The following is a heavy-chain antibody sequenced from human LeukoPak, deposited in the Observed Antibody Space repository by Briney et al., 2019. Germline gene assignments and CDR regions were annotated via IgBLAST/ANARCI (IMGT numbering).Heavy chain of an antibody. J-gene: IGHJ4*02. Sequence: GGSLRLSCAASGFTCNSDAMSWVRQAPGKGLEWVSTISNNGGSTYYADSVKGRFTISRDNSKNTLYLQMNSLRAEDTAVYYCASSWGWDYWGQGTLVTVSS. CDR3: ASSWGWDY. D-gene: IGHD2-2*01. CDR2: ISNNGGST. CDR1: GFTCNSDA. V-gene: IGHV3-23*01.